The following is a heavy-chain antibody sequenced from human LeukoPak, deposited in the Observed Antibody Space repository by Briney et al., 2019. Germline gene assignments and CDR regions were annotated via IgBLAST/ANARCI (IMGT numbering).Heavy chain of an antibody. V-gene: IGHV4-39*01. CDR1: GGSISSSSYY. J-gene: IGHJ3*02. CDR2: IYYSGST. CDR3: ASRETTTVTTEGAFDI. D-gene: IGHD4-4*01. Sequence: PSETLSLTCTVPGGSISSSSYYWGWIRQPPGKGLEWIGSIYYSGSTYYNPSLKSRVTISVDTSKNQFSLKLSSVTAADTAVYYCASRETTTVTTEGAFDIWGQGTMVTVSS.